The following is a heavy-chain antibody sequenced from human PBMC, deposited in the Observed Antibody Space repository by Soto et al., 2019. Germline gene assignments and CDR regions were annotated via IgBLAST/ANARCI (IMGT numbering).Heavy chain of an antibody. D-gene: IGHD2-2*01. Sequence: PSETLSLTCAVYGGSFSGYYWSWIRQPPGKGLEWIGEINHSGSTNYSPSLKSRVTISVDTSKNQFSLKLSSVTAADKAVYYCARVGSTRRRNWFDPWGQGTLVTVSS. CDR1: GGSFSGYY. J-gene: IGHJ5*02. V-gene: IGHV4-34*01. CDR2: INHSGST. CDR3: ARVGSTRRRNWFDP.